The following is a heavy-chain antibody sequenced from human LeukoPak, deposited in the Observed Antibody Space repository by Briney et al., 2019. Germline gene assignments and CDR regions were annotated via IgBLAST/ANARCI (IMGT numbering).Heavy chain of an antibody. D-gene: IGHD3-10*01. V-gene: IGHV4-34*01. CDR2: INHSGST. CDR3: ARDGGPMVRGVISY. CDR1: GGSFSGYY. Sequence: SETLSLTCAVYGGSFSGYYWSWIRQPPGKGLEWIGEINHSGSTNYNPSLKSRVTMSVDTSKNQFSLKLSSVTAADTAVYYCARDGGPMVRGVISYWGQGTLVTVSS. J-gene: IGHJ4*02.